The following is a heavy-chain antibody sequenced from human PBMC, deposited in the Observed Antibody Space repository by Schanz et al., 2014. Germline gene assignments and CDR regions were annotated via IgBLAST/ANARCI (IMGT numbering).Heavy chain of an antibody. CDR2: IKHDGSEK. D-gene: IGHD5-12*01. Sequence: EVQVVESGGGLIQPGGSLRLSCAVSGFTVNTNYMSWVRQAPGKGLEWVANIKHDGSEKYYVDSVKGRFTISRDNAKNSMYLEMNSLRAEDTAVFYCAREGEWGYDPPRHWGQGTLVTVSS. CDR1: GFTVNTNY. V-gene: IGHV3-7*01. J-gene: IGHJ4*02. CDR3: AREGEWGYDPPRH.